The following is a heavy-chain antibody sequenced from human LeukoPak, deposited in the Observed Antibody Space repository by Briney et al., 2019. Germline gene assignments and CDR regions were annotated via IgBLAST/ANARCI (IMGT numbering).Heavy chain of an antibody. J-gene: IGHJ4*02. CDR2: IYYSGST. Sequence: LIGYIYYSGSTNYNPSLKSRVTISVDTSKNQFSLKLSSVTAADTAVYYCARGGSYLSFDYWGQGTLVTVSS. CDR3: ARGGSYLSFDY. V-gene: IGHV4-59*09. D-gene: IGHD3-16*02.